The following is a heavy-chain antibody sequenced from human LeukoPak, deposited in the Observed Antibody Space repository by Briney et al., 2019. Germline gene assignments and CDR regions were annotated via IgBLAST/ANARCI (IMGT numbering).Heavy chain of an antibody. J-gene: IGHJ5*02. Sequence: ASVKVSCKASGYTFTSYGISWVRQAPGQGLEWMGWISAYNGNTDYAQKLQGRVTMTTDTSTSTAYMELRSLRSDDTAVYYCARGPLDDIAAAGTDWFDPWGQGTLVTVSS. CDR3: ARGPLDDIAAAGTDWFDP. CDR1: GYTFTSYG. CDR2: ISAYNGNT. D-gene: IGHD6-13*01. V-gene: IGHV1-18*01.